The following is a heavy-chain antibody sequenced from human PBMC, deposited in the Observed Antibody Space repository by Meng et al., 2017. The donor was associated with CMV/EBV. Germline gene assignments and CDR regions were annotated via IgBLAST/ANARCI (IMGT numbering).Heavy chain of an antibody. CDR2: ISGSGGST. CDR1: GFTFDDYA. CDR3: AKDHIRTPAEYFQH. Sequence: GESLKISCAASGFTFDDYAMHWVRQAPGKGLEWVSAISGSGGSTYYADSVKGRFTISRDNSKNTLYLQMNSLRAEDTAVYYCAKDHIRTPAEYFQHWGQGTLVTVSS. J-gene: IGHJ1*01. V-gene: IGHV3-23*01. D-gene: IGHD2-21*01.